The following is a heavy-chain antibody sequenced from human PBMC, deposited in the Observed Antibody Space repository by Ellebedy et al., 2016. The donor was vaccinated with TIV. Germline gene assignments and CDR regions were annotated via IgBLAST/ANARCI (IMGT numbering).Heavy chain of an antibody. V-gene: IGHV3-48*02. CDR2: NNAYNTAI. CDR1: GFTLSRYG. CDR3: GRDSGKVVTL. D-gene: IGHD2-21*02. Sequence: GGSLRLSXAASGFTLSRYGMNWVRQAPGKGLEWVAHNNAYNTAIFYADSVRGRFSISRDNSLYLQMNSLRDEDTAVYYCGRDSGKVVTLWGQGTLVTVSS. J-gene: IGHJ4*02.